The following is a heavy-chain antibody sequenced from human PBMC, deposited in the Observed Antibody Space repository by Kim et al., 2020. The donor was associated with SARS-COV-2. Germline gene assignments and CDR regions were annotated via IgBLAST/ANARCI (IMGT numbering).Heavy chain of an antibody. Sequence: ASVKVSCKASGYTFTSYGISWVRQAPGQGLEWMGWISAYNGNTNHAQNLEGRVTMTTDTSTSTAYMELRSLRSDDTAVYYCARDSDILTGYYNAFGYWGQGTLVTVSS. J-gene: IGHJ4*02. CDR2: ISAYNGNT. CDR3: ARDSDILTGYYNAFGY. V-gene: IGHV1-18*04. D-gene: IGHD3-9*01. CDR1: GYTFTSYG.